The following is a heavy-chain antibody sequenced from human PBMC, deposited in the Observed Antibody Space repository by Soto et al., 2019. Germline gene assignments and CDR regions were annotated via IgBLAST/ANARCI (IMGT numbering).Heavy chain of an antibody. J-gene: IGHJ4*02. Sequence: PGGSLRLSCAASGFPSDTYDMSGVRQGPGKGLEWVSGINVRGDSTFVADSVKGRFSISRDISTDTVYLQMNSLKPEDTAVYYCAKEGWGGSYEPYFDFWGQGTVVTVSS. CDR3: AKEGWGGSYEPYFDF. CDR2: INVRGDST. CDR1: GFPSDTYD. V-gene: IGHV3-23*01. D-gene: IGHD1-26*01.